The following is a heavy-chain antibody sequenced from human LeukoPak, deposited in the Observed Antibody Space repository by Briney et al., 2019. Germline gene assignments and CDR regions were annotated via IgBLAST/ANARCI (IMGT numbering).Heavy chain of an antibody. J-gene: IGHJ4*02. Sequence: SETLSLTCAVYGGSFSGYYWSWIRQPPGKGLEWIGEINHSGSTNYNPSLKSRVTISVDTSKNQFSLKLSSVTAADTAVYYCASGYGSGADWGQGTLVTVSS. V-gene: IGHV4-34*01. D-gene: IGHD3-10*01. CDR1: GGSFSGYY. CDR3: ASGYGSGAD. CDR2: INHSGST.